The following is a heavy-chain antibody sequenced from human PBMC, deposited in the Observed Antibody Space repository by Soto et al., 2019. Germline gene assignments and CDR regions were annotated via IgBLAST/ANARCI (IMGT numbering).Heavy chain of an antibody. D-gene: IGHD6-19*01. CDR1: GFTFSLYS. CDR2: ISRSSTYI. J-gene: IGHJ4*02. CDR3: VRARAIDSSPDY. V-gene: IGHV3-21*06. Sequence: PGGSLRLSCAASGFTFSLYSMIWVRRAPGKGLDWVSSISRSSTYIYYADSLKGRFTVSRDNAKTSLYLQMDSLRAEETAMYYCVRARAIDSSPDYWGQGTLVTVSS.